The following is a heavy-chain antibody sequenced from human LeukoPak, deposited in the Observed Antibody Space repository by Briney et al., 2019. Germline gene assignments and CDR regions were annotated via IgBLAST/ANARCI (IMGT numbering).Heavy chain of an antibody. Sequence: PGGSLRLSCAAPGFTFSCYGMHWVPQAPGKGLEWVAVISYDGSNKYYADSVKGRFTISRDNSKNTLYLQMNSLRAEDTAVYYCARQYGDYFDYWGQGTLVTVSS. CDR3: ARQYGDYFDY. CDR1: GFTFSCYG. D-gene: IGHD4-17*01. J-gene: IGHJ4*02. V-gene: IGHV3-30*03. CDR2: ISYDGSNK.